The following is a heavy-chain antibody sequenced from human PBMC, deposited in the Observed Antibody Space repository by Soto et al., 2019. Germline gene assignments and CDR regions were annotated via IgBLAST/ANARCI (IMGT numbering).Heavy chain of an antibody. J-gene: IGHJ4*02. CDR1: GFTFSSYS. V-gene: IGHV3-48*01. Sequence: GGSLRLSCAASGFTFSSYSMNWVRQAPGKGLEWVSYISSGSGTIYYADSAKGRFTISRDNAKNSLYLQMNSLRAEDTAVYYCARDNNYAFDYWGQGTLVTVSS. CDR2: ISSGSGTI. D-gene: IGHD3-16*01. CDR3: ARDNNYAFDY.